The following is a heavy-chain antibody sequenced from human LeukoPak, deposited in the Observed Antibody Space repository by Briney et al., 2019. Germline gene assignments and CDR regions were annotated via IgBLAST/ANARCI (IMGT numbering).Heavy chain of an antibody. D-gene: IGHD6-19*01. CDR1: GGSISSNSYY. V-gene: IGHV4-61*01. CDR3: ARRSGWNTPTFDY. CDR2: IYYSGST. Sequence: PSQTLSLTCTVSGGSISSNSYYWSWIRQPPGKGLEWIGYIYYSGSTNYNPSLKSRVTISVDTSKNQFSLKLSSVTAADTAVYYCARRSGWNTPTFDYWGQGTLVTVSS. J-gene: IGHJ4*02.